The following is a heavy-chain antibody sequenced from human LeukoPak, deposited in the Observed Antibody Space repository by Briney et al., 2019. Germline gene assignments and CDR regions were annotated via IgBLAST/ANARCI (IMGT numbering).Heavy chain of an antibody. CDR2: INHSGST. CDR1: GGSFSGYY. J-gene: IGHJ4*02. Sequence: NPSETLSLTCAVYGGSFSGYYWSWIRQPPGKGLEWIGEINHSGSTTYNPSLKSRVTISVGTSKNQFSLKLSSVTAADTAVYYCARGTMVRGVIRHFDYWGQGTLVTVSS. D-gene: IGHD3-10*01. V-gene: IGHV4-34*01. CDR3: ARGTMVRGVIRHFDY.